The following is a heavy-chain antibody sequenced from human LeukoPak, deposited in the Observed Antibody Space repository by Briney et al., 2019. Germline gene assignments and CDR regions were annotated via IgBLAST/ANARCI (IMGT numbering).Heavy chain of an antibody. V-gene: IGHV3-30*02. D-gene: IGHD2-2*01. CDR3: AKDCSSTSCWYFDY. CDR1: GFTFSSYG. CDR2: IRYDGSNK. Sequence: PWGSLRLSCAASGFTFSSYGMHWVRQAPGKGLEWVAFIRYDGSNKYYADSVKGRFTISRDNSKNTLYLRMNSLRAEDTAVYYCAKDCSSTSCWYFDYWGQGTLVTVSS. J-gene: IGHJ4*02.